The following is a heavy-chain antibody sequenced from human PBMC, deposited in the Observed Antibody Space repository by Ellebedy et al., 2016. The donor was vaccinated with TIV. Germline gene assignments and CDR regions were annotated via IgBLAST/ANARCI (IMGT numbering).Heavy chain of an antibody. Sequence: PGGSLRLSCKGSGYSFTSYWIGWVRQMPGKGLEWMGIIYPGDSAIRYSPSFQGQVTISADKSISTAYLQWSSLQASDTTMYYCARHITSGDYSFYFDSWGQGTLVTVSS. CDR1: GYSFTSYW. CDR3: ARHITSGDYSFYFDS. D-gene: IGHD4-17*01. CDR2: IYPGDSAI. J-gene: IGHJ4*02. V-gene: IGHV5-51*01.